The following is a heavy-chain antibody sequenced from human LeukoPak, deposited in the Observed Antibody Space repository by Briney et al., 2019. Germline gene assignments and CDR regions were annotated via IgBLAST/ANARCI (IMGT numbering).Heavy chain of an antibody. J-gene: IGHJ4*02. CDR3: ARDLLWANFDY. D-gene: IGHD2-2*01. CDR2: ISSSSGTI. CDR1: GFTFSSYS. Sequence: GGSLRLSCAASGFTFSSYSMNWVRQAPGKGLEWVSYISSSSGTIYYADSVKGRFTISRDNAKNSLYLQMNSLRAEDTAVYYCARDLLWANFDYWGQGTLVTVSS. V-gene: IGHV3-48*01.